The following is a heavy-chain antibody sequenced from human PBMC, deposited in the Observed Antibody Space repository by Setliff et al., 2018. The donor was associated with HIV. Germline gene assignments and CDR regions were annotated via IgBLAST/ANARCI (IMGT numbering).Heavy chain of an antibody. CDR3: TTPLDSSGYFGSDYFDY. J-gene: IGHJ4*02. Sequence: EASVKVSCKASGYTFTDYYIHWVQQAPGKGLEWMGRVDPEDGETTYAEKFQGRITITADTSPDTAYLELSSLRSEDSAFYYCTTPLDSSGYFGSDYFDYWGQGVLVTVSS. V-gene: IGHV1-69-2*01. D-gene: IGHD3-22*01. CDR1: GYTFTDYY. CDR2: VDPEDGET.